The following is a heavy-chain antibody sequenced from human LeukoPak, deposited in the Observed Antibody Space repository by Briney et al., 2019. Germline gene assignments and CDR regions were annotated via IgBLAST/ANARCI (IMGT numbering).Heavy chain of an antibody. CDR2: IRSKAYGGTT. D-gene: IGHD4-17*01. J-gene: IGHJ4*02. Sequence: GGSLRLSCTASGFTFGDYAMSWFRQAPGKGLEWVGFIRSKAYGGTTEYAASVKGRFTISRDDSKSIAYLQMNSLKTEDTAVYYCTRGDYGDYLPYFDYWDQGTLVTVSS. CDR3: TRGDYGDYLPYFDY. V-gene: IGHV3-49*03. CDR1: GFTFGDYA.